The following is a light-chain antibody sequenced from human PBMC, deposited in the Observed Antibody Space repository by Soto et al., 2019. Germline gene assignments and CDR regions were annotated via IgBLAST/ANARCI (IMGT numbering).Light chain of an antibody. CDR1: GSSIGTNT. J-gene: IGLJ2*01. CDR2: GDN. CDR3: AAWDGSLNNVL. V-gene: IGLV1-44*01. Sequence: QSVLTQPPSASGTPGQRVTISCSGSGSSIGTNTVNWYRKLPGTTPKLLIYGDNQRPSGFPDRFSGYKSGTSASLAISGLQSEDEAEYYWAAWDGSLNNVLFGGGTKLTVL.